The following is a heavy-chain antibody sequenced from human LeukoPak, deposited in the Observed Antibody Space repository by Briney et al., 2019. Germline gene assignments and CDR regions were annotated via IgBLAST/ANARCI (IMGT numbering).Heavy chain of an antibody. V-gene: IGHV1-18*01. J-gene: IGHJ4*02. Sequence: GESLKISCKGSGYSFTSYGISWVRQAPGQGLEWMGWISAYNGNTNYAQKLQGRVTMTTDTSTSTAYMELRSLRSDDTAVYYCARVGTYYDILTGYSYTYYFDYWGQGTLVTVSS. D-gene: IGHD3-9*01. CDR3: ARVGTYYDILTGYSYTYYFDY. CDR2: ISAYNGNT. CDR1: GYSFTSYG.